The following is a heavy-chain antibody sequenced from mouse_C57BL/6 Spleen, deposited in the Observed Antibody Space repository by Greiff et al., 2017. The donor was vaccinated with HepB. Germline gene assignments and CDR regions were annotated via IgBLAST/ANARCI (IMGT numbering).Heavy chain of an antibody. CDR3: AISRWLLRYAMDY. CDR2: IHPNSGST. D-gene: IGHD2-3*01. J-gene: IGHJ4*01. CDR1: GYTFTSYW. V-gene: IGHV1-64*01. Sequence: QVQLQQPGAELVKPGASVKLSCKASGYTFTSYWMHWVKQRPGQGLEWIGMIHPNSGSTNYNEKFKSKATLTVDKSSSTAYMQLSSLTSEDSAVYYCAISRWLLRYAMDYWGQGTSVTVSS.